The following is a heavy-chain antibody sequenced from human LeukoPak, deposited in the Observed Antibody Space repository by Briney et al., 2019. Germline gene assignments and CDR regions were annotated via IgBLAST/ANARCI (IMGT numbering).Heavy chain of an antibody. J-gene: IGHJ4*02. CDR3: ARLTYDQYYFDY. CDR1: GGSISSYY. D-gene: IGHD3-22*01. CDR2: IYYSGST. Sequence: SETLSLTCTVSGGSISSYYWSWIRQPPGKGLEWIGYIYYSGSTNYNPSLKSRVTISVDMSKNQFSLKLSSVTAADTAVYYCARLTYDQYYFDYWGQGTLVTVSS. V-gene: IGHV4-59*08.